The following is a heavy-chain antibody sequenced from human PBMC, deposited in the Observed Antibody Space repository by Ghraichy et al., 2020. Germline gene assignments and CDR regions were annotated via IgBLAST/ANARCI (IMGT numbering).Heavy chain of an antibody. CDR3: AKYSSGWYYYYGLDV. J-gene: IGHJ6*02. CDR2: IKQDGSEK. V-gene: IGHV3-7*01. D-gene: IGHD6-19*01. CDR1: GFTFSDYW. Sequence: GSLRLSCAASGFTFSDYWMNWVRQAPGKGLEWVANIKQDGSEKYYVDSVKARFTISRDNAKNSLYLQMNSLRAEDTAVYYCAKYSSGWYYYYGLDVWGQGTAVTVSS.